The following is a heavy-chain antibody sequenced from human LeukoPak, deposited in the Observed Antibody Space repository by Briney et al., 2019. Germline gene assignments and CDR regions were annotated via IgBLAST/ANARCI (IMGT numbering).Heavy chain of an antibody. V-gene: IGHV3-53*01. CDR3: ARVDGYYYGMDV. J-gene: IGHJ6*02. CDR1: GFTVSSNY. D-gene: IGHD4-17*01. Sequence: GGSLRLSCAASGFTVSSNYMSWVRQAPGKGLEWVSVIYSGDSTYYADSVKGRFTISRDNSKNTLYLQMNSLRAEDTAVYCCARVDGYYYGMDVWGQGTTVTVSS. CDR2: IYSGDST.